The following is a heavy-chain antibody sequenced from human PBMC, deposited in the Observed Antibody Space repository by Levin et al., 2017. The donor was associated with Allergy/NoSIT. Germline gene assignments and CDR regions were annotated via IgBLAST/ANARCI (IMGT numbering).Heavy chain of an antibody. V-gene: IGHV3-23*01. Sequence: GGSLRLSCAASGFSFGEFAMAWVRQAPGKGLEWVSIITGTGGNTYYGDSVRGRFTVSRDNSKYTLYLELNSLRAEDTAIYYCAKKQGGTTGFSFDVWGQGTMVTVSS. CDR3: AKKQGGTTGFSFDV. D-gene: IGHD1-14*01. CDR1: GFSFGEFA. CDR2: ITGTGGNT. J-gene: IGHJ3*01.